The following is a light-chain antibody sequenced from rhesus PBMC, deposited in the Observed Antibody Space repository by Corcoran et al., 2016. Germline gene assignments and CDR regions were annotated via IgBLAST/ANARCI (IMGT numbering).Light chain of an antibody. Sequence: ETVVTQSPATLSLSPGERATLSCRASQSVGSYLAWYQQKPGQAPRLLNYGASSRATGIPDRFSGSGSGTDFTLTISSLEPEDVGVYYCQQSSNLYSFGQGTKVEIK. CDR3: QQSSNLYS. CDR2: GAS. V-gene: IGKV3-24*04. J-gene: IGKJ2*01. CDR1: QSVGSY.